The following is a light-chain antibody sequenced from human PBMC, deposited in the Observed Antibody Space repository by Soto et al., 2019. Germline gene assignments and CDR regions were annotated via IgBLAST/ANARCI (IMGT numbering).Light chain of an antibody. CDR3: QDYYSSWT. CDR1: QNNKNY. J-gene: IGKJ1*01. Sequence: DIVMTQSPDSLAVSLGERATINCKSSQNNKNYLAWYQQKTGQPPKLLIDWASTRASGVPDRFSGSGSGTGFTLTISSLQAEDVGIYYCQDYYSSWTFGQGTKVDIK. V-gene: IGKV4-1*01. CDR2: WAS.